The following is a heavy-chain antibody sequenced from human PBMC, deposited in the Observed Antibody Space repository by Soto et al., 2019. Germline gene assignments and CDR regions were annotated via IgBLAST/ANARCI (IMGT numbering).Heavy chain of an antibody. CDR3: ATAGYCTGGTCYLYYFDS. D-gene: IGHD2-15*01. Sequence: WTWIRQPPGTGLEWIGHVYYSGSTNYNPSLKSRVTISIDTSKNQFSLNLNSVTAADTAVYYCATAGYCTGGTCYLYYFDSWGQGTLVTISS. J-gene: IGHJ4*02. V-gene: IGHV4-59*01. CDR2: VYYSGST.